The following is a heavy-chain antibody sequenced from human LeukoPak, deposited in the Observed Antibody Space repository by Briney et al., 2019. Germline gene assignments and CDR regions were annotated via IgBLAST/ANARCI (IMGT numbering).Heavy chain of an antibody. D-gene: IGHD4-11*01. CDR1: GYTFTGYY. CDR2: INPNSGGT. J-gene: IGHJ4*02. Sequence: GASVKVSCKASGYTFTGYYMHWVRQAPGQGLEWMGWINPNSGGTDYAQKFQGRVTMTRDTSISTAYMELSRLRSDDTAVYYCARGPRTTVTMFGPLDYWGQGTLVTVSS. V-gene: IGHV1-2*02. CDR3: ARGPRTTVTMFGPLDY.